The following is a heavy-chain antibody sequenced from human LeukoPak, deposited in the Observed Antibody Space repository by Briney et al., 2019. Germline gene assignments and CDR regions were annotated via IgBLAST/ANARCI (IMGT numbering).Heavy chain of an antibody. D-gene: IGHD5-12*01. V-gene: IGHV3-74*01. CDR1: EFTFSSHW. J-gene: IGHJ4*02. CDR2: INSDGSSA. CDR3: ARDGSLPDY. Sequence: PGGSLRLSCAASEFTFSSHWMHWVRQAPGKGLVWVSYINSDGSSATYADYVKGRFTISRDNAKNMLYLQMNSLRAEDTAVYYCARDGSLPDYWGQGTLATVSP.